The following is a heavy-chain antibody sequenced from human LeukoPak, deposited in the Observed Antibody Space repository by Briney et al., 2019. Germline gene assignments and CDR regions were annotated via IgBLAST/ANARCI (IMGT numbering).Heavy chain of an antibody. D-gene: IGHD2-2*01. V-gene: IGHV3-23*01. CDR1: GFTFSSYA. CDR2: ISGSGGST. J-gene: IGHJ4*02. Sequence: GGSLRLSCAASGFTFSSYAMSWVRQAPGKGLEWVSAISGSGGSTYYADSVKGRFTISRDNSKNTLYLQMNSLRAEDTAVYYCAKDHDIVVVPAAMFVGYWGQGTLVTVSS. CDR3: AKDHDIVVVPAAMFVGY.